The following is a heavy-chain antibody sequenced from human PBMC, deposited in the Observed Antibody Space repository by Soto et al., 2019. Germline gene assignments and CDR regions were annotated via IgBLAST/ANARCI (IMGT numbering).Heavy chain of an antibody. J-gene: IGHJ4*02. V-gene: IGHV4-4*02. CDR2: IYHSGST. CDR1: GGSIISSHW. D-gene: IGHD3-16*01. Sequence: QVQLQESGPGLVKPSGTLSLSCAVSGGSIISSHWWTWVRQPPGKGLEWIGEIYHSGSTNYNPSLEGRGTISVDTSRNQFSLNLSSLTAADTAVYYWASSGGGEDYWGQGILVTVSS. CDR3: ASSGGGEDY.